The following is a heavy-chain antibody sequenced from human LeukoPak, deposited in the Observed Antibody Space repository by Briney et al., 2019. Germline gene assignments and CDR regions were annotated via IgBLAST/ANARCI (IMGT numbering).Heavy chain of an antibody. J-gene: IGHJ6*02. Sequence: PGGSLRLSCAASGFTFSDYYMSWTRQAPGKGLEWISYISSSSSYTNHADSVKGRFTISRDNAKNSLYLQMNSLRVDDTAAYYCARGWYQYGMDVWGQGTTVTVSS. D-gene: IGHD6-19*01. CDR1: GFTFSDYY. CDR2: ISSSSSYT. V-gene: IGHV3-11*03. CDR3: ARGWYQYGMDV.